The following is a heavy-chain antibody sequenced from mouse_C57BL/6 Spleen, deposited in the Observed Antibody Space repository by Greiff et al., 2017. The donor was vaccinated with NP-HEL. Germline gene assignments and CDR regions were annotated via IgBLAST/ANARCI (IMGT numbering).Heavy chain of an antibody. CDR2: IYPGDGDT. J-gene: IGHJ4*01. D-gene: IGHD2-4*01. V-gene: IGHV1-82*01. CDR1: GYAFSSSW. CDR3: ARSGDYDYYYAMDY. Sequence: QVQLQQSGPELVKPGASVKLSCKASGYAFSSSWMNWVKQRPGKGLEWIGRIYPGDGDTNYNGKFKGKATLTADKSSSTAYMQLSSLTSEDSAVYFCARSGDYDYYYAMDYWGQGTSVTVSS.